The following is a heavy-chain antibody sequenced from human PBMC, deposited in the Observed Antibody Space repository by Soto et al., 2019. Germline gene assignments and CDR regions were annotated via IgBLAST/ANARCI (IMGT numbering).Heavy chain of an antibody. V-gene: IGHV1-69*13. J-gene: IGHJ6*02. D-gene: IGHD1-7*01. CDR1: GGTFSSYA. Sequence: AASVKVSCKASGGTFSSYAISWVRQAPGQGLEWMGGIIPIFGTANYAQKFQGRVTITADESTSTAYMELSSLRSEGTAVYYCARFGRRRNYEFGGMDVWGQWTTGTV. CDR2: IIPIFGTA. CDR3: ARFGRRRNYEFGGMDV.